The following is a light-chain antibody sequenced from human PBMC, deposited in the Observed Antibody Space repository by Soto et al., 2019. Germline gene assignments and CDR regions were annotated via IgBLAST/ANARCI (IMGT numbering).Light chain of an antibody. J-gene: IGLJ1*01. CDR2: SDS. CDR1: NIGDTG. Sequence: SYELTQPPSVSVAPGQTARITCGGNNIGDTGVHWYQQKSGQAPVLVISSDSDRPSGIPERFSGSNSGNTATLPISGVEACDEADYYCQVWDSSRDHHVFGAGTKVTVL. CDR3: QVWDSSRDHHV. V-gene: IGLV3-21*04.